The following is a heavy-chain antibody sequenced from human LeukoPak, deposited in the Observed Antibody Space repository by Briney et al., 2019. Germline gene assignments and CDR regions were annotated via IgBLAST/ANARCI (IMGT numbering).Heavy chain of an antibody. CDR1: GGSISSYY. Sequence: PSETLSLTCTVSGGSISSYYWSWIRQPPGKGLEWIGYIYYSGSTNYNPSLKSRVTISVDTSKNQFSLKLSSVTAADTAVYYCARESGHRTLDYWGQGILVTVSS. D-gene: IGHD1-7*01. CDR3: ARESGHRTLDY. J-gene: IGHJ4*02. V-gene: IGHV4-59*01. CDR2: IYYSGST.